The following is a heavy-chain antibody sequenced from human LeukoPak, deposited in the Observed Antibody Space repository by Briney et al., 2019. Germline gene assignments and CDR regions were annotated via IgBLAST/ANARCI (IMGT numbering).Heavy chain of an antibody. J-gene: IGHJ4*02. V-gene: IGHV4-59*08. CDR3: ASYDSSGYYPSFGY. CDR1: GGSINRYY. Sequence: PSETLSLTCTVSGGSINRYYWNWLRQPPGKPLEWIGHIYYSGSTNYNPSLKSRVTISVDTSKNQFSLKLSSVTAADTAVYYCASYDSSGYYPSFGYWGQGTLVTVSS. D-gene: IGHD3-22*01. CDR2: IYYSGST.